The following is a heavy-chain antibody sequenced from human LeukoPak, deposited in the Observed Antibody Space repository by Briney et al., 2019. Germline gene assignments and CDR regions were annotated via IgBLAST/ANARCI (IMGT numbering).Heavy chain of an antibody. V-gene: IGHV3-11*04. J-gene: IGHJ2*01. CDR1: GFKFSDYY. D-gene: IGHD3-22*01. Sequence: GGSLRLSCAASGFKFSDYYMTWIRQPPGKGLEWLSYISDSGGTVFYADSVKGRFTISRDNSKNTLYLQMNSRRAEDTAVYYCVRGEYYYDSSGRGFDLWGRGTLVTVSS. CDR2: ISDSGGTV. CDR3: VRGEYYYDSSGRGFDL.